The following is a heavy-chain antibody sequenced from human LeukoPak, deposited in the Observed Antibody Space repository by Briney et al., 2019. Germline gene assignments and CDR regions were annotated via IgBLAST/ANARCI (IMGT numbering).Heavy chain of an antibody. J-gene: IGHJ4*02. CDR1: GGSISSYY. Sequence: KASETLSLTCTVSGGSISSYYWSWIRQPPGKGLEWIGYIYYSGSTNYNPSLKSRVTISVDRSKNQFSLKLSSVTTADTAVYYCARGSYSVDYWGQGTLVTVSS. V-gene: IGHV4-59*01. CDR2: IYYSGST. D-gene: IGHD1-26*01. CDR3: ARGSYSVDY.